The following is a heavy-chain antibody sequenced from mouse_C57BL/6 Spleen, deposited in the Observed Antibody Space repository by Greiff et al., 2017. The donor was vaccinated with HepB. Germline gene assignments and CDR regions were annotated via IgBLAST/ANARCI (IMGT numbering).Heavy chain of an antibody. J-gene: IGHJ4*01. V-gene: IGHV5-4*01. CDR3: ARDRLGRISNYYAMDY. CDR2: ISDGGSYT. Sequence: EVKLVKSGGGLVKPGGSLKLSCAASGFTFSSYAMSWVRQTPEKRLEWVATISDGGSYTYYPDNVKGRFTISRDNAKNNLYLQMSHLKSEDTAMYYCARDRLGRISNYYAMDYWGQGTSVTVSS. D-gene: IGHD4-1*01. CDR1: GFTFSSYA.